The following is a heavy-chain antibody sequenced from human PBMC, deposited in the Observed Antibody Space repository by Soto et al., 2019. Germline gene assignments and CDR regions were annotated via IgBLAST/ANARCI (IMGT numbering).Heavy chain of an antibody. CDR3: ARLEYTSNSAYFDY. Sequence: VQLVESGGGLVKPGGSLRLSCAASGFTVSSNYMSWVRQAPGKGLEWVSVIYSGGSTYYADSVKGRFTISRDNSKNTRYLQMNSLRAEDTAVYYCARLEYTSNSAYFDYWGQGTLVTVSS. CDR2: IYSGGST. CDR1: GFTVSSNY. V-gene: IGHV3-53*01. J-gene: IGHJ4*02. D-gene: IGHD6-6*01.